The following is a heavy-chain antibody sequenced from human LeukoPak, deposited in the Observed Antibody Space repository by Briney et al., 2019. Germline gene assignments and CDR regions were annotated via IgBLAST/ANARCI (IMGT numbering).Heavy chain of an antibody. CDR1: GGSISSYY. V-gene: IGHV4-59*08. CDR2: ILYSGST. D-gene: IGHD5-18*01. J-gene: IGHJ4*02. Sequence: PSETLSLTCTVSGGSISSYYWSWIRQPAGKRLEWIGYILYSGSTNYNPSLKSRVTMSVDTSKNQFSLKVSSVTAADTAVYYCATLGQARGYSYGPVDYWGQGSLVTVSS. CDR3: ATLGQARGYSYGPVDY.